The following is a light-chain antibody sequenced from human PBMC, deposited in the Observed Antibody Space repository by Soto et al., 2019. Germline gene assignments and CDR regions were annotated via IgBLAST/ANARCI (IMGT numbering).Light chain of an antibody. V-gene: IGKV3-15*01. CDR3: QQYNNWPLT. J-gene: IGKJ4*01. Sequence: EIVMTQSPATLSVSPGERATLSCRASQSVSGDLAWYQQKPGQAPRLLIYGASARATGIPARFSGSGSGTEFTLTISSLQSEDFEIYYCQQYNNWPLTFGGGTKLQIK. CDR2: GAS. CDR1: QSVSGD.